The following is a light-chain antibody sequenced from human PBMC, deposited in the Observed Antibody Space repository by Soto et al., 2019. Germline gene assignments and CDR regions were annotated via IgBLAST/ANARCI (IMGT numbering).Light chain of an antibody. V-gene: IGLV2-8*01. J-gene: IGLJ3*02. Sequence: QSVLTQPPSASGSPGQSVTISCTGTSSDVGGYNYVSWYQQHPGKAPKLMIYEVSKRPSGVPDRFSGSKSGNTASQTVSGLQAEDEADYYCSSYAGSNLWVFGGGTKLTVL. CDR2: EVS. CDR3: SSYAGSNLWV. CDR1: SSDVGGYNY.